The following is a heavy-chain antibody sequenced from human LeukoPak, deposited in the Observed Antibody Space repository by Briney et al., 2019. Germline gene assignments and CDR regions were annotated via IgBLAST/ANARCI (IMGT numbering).Heavy chain of an antibody. Sequence: ASVKVSCKASGYTFTGYYMHWVRQAPGQGLEWMGWINPNSGGTNCAQKFQGRVTMTRDTSISTAYMELSRLRSDDTAVYYCARVLSTVRGPHAFDIWGQGTMVTVSS. V-gene: IGHV1-2*02. CDR1: GYTFTGYY. CDR3: ARVLSTVRGPHAFDI. CDR2: INPNSGGT. D-gene: IGHD3-10*01. J-gene: IGHJ3*02.